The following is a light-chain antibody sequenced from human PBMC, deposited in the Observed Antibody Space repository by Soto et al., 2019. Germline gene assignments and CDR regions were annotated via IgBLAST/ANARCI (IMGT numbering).Light chain of an antibody. V-gene: IGLV2-14*03. J-gene: IGLJ3*02. CDR1: SSDVGAYNY. CDR3: SSYTSSSTWL. Sequence: QSALTQPASVSGSPGQSITISCTGTSSDVGAYNYVSWYQQHPGKAPKLMIYEVSNRPSGVSNRFSGSKSANTASLTISGLQAGDEADYYCSSYTSSSTWLFGGGTKLT. CDR2: EVS.